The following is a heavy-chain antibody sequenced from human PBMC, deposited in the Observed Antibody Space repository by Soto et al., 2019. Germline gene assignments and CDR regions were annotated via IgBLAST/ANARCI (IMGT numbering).Heavy chain of an antibody. V-gene: IGHV3-23*01. CDR3: AKDGSYGSGSYGRPSYYYYGMDV. D-gene: IGHD3-10*01. CDR2: ISGSGGST. Sequence: GGSLRLSCAASGFTFSSYAMSWVRQAPGKGLEWVSAISGSGGSTYYADSVKGRFTISRDNSKNTLYLQMNSLRAEDTAVYYCAKDGSYGSGSYGRPSYYYYGMDVWGQGTTVTVSS. J-gene: IGHJ6*02. CDR1: GFTFSSYA.